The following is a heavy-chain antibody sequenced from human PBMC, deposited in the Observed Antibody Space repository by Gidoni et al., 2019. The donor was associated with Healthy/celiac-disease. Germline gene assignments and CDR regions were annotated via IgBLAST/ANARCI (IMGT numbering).Heavy chain of an antibody. CDR2: IWYDGSNK. D-gene: IGHD6-6*01. J-gene: IGHJ2*01. CDR1: GFTFSSYG. Sequence: QVQLVESGGGVVQPGRSLRLSCAASGFTFSSYGMHWVRQAPGKGLEWVAVIWYDGSNKYYADSVKGRFTISRDNSKNTLYLQMNSLRAEDTAVYYCARDHPKLNWYFDLWGRGTLVTVSS. V-gene: IGHV3-33*01. CDR3: ARDHPKLNWYFDL.